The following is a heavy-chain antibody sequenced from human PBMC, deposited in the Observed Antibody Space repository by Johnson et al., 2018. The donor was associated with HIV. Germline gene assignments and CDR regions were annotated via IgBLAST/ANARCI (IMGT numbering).Heavy chain of an antibody. V-gene: IGHV3-23*04. J-gene: IGHJ3*01. Sequence: VQLVESGGGLVQPGGSLRLSCAASGFTFSSYAMSWVRQAPGKGLEWVSAISGSGGNTYYADSVRGRFTISRDNSKNILYLQMSSLRAEDTAMYYCARDGESQQLPLGDALDVWGQGTMVTVSS. CDR2: ISGSGGNT. CDR1: GFTFSSYA. D-gene: IGHD6-13*01. CDR3: ARDGESQQLPLGDALDV.